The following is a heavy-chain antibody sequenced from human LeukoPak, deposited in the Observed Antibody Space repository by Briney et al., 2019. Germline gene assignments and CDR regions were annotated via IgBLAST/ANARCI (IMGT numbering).Heavy chain of an antibody. V-gene: IGHV3-23*01. CDR3: AKDPYCSGGSCYGAEYFQH. D-gene: IGHD2-15*01. Sequence: GGSLRLSCAASGFTFSSYAKSWVRQAPGKGLEWVSAISGSGGSTYYADSVKGRFTISRDNSKNTLYLQMNSLRAEDTAVYYCAKDPYCSGGSCYGAEYFQHWGQGTLVTVSS. CDR2: ISGSGGST. J-gene: IGHJ1*01. CDR1: GFTFSSYA.